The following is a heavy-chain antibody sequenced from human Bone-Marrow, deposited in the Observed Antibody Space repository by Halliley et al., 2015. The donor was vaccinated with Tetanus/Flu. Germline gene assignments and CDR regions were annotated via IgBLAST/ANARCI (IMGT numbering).Heavy chain of an antibody. CDR2: FYPYASDA. J-gene: IGHJ3*02. Sequence: IFYPYASDAKYIPSFRGHVTIPADTSISTTYLQWSSLTASDTAIYYCARQAKREMAATEDVLDTWGQGTMVTVSS. V-gene: IGHV5-51*01. D-gene: IGHD6-19*01. CDR3: ARQAKREMAATEDVLDT.